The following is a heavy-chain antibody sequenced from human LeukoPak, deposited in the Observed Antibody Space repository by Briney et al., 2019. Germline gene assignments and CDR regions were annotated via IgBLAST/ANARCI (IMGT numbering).Heavy chain of an antibody. V-gene: IGHV4-59*01. Sequence: SETLSLTCTVSGGSISSYYWSWIRQPPGKGLEWIGYIYYSGSTNYNPSLKSRVTISVDTSKNQFPLKLSSVTAADTAVYYCARAINYDFWSGSPTGYFDYWGQGTLVTVSS. D-gene: IGHD3-3*01. CDR1: GGSISSYY. CDR2: IYYSGST. CDR3: ARAINYDFWSGSPTGYFDY. J-gene: IGHJ4*02.